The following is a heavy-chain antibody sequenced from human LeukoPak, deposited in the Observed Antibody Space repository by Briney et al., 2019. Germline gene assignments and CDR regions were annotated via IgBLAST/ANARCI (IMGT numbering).Heavy chain of an antibody. J-gene: IGHJ2*01. Sequence: GGSLRLSCAASGFTFSTYAMNWVRQAPGKGLEWVSSIYIDGATYYAESVKGRFTISRDNSKNTLYLQMNSLRAEDTAIYYCAKSVPYWYFDLWGRGTLITVSS. V-gene: IGHV3-23*01. CDR3: AKSVPYWYFDL. CDR1: GFTFSTYA. CDR2: IYIDGAT.